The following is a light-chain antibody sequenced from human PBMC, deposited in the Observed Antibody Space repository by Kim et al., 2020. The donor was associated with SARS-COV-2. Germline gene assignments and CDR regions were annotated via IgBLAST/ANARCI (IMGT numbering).Light chain of an antibody. J-gene: IGKJ5*01. Sequence: DIQMTQSPSSLSASVGDRVTITCRASQSIITYLNWYQQKPGKAPKLLIYAASTLQSGVPSRFSGSGSGTDFTLTISSLQSEDFATYFCQQSYGAPGTFGQGTRLEIK. CDR2: AAS. V-gene: IGKV1-39*01. CDR3: QQSYGAPGT. CDR1: QSIITY.